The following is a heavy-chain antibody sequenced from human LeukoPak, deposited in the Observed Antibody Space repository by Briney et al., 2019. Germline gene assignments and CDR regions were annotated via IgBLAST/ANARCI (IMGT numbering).Heavy chain of an antibody. J-gene: IGHJ5*02. CDR1: GGSISSSSYY. D-gene: IGHD3-22*01. CDR2: IYYSGST. V-gene: IGHV4-39*01. CDR3: ASPFAYYYDSSGEP. Sequence: PSETLSLTCTVSGGSISSSSYYWGWIRQPPGKGLEWIGSIYYSGSTYYNPSLKSRVTISVDTSKNQFSLKLSSVTAADTAVYYCASPFAYYYDSSGEPWGKGTLVTVSS.